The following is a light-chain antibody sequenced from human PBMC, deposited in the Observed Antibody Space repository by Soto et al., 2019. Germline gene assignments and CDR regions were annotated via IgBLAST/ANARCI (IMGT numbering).Light chain of an antibody. CDR1: QSISDT. V-gene: IGKV3-15*01. CDR2: SAS. CDR3: QQYNNWPRT. Sequence: EIVMTQSPATLSVSPGGRATLTCRASQSISDTLAWYQQKPGQAPRLLIYSASRRPTGFPARFSGSGSGTDFTLTISSLQSEDFAVYYCQQYNNWPRTFGQGTRLEIK. J-gene: IGKJ5*01.